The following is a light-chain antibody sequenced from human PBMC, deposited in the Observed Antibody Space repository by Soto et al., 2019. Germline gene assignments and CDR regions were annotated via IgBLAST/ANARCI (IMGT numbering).Light chain of an antibody. V-gene: IGKV3-20*01. J-gene: IGKJ1*01. CDR1: QSVTSSY. CDR2: DAS. CDR3: QQYGNSPQT. Sequence: EIVLTQSPGTLSLSPGERATLSCRASQSVTSSYLAWYQQKPGQAPRLLIYDASSRAAGIPDRFSGSGSGTGFTLTISRLEPEDFAVYYCQQYGNSPQTFGQGTKVEIK.